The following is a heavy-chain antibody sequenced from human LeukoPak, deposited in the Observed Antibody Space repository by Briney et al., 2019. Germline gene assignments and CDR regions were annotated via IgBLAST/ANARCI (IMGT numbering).Heavy chain of an antibody. V-gene: IGHV4-4*09. Sequence: SETLSLTCTVSGGSISSYYWSWIRQPPGKGREWIGYIYTSGSPIYNPSLKSRVTISGDTSKNQFSLKLTSVTAADSAVYYCAGCRDGYNWGVYMDVWGKGTTVTVSS. CDR1: GGSISSYY. D-gene: IGHD5-24*01. J-gene: IGHJ6*03. CDR2: IYTSGSP. CDR3: AGCRDGYNWGVYMDV.